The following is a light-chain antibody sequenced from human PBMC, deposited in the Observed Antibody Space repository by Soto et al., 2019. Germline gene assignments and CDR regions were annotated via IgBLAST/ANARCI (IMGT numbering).Light chain of an antibody. J-gene: IGKJ1*01. CDR2: GAS. CDR3: QHFGGTTFT. Sequence: EIVLTQSPATLSSFPGDRVTLSCRASQYINTRLAWYQHRPGQTPSLLIYGASTRATGIPDRFSGSGSGTHFTLTINRLEPGDFAVYYCQHFGGTTFTFGQGTKVDIK. V-gene: IGKV3-20*01. CDR1: QYINTR.